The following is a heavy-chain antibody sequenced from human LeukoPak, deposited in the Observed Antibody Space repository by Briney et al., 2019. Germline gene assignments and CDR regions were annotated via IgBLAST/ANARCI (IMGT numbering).Heavy chain of an antibody. CDR1: GGSFSGYY. J-gene: IGHJ3*02. Sequence: SETLSLTCAVYGGSFSGYYWRWIRQPPGKGLEWIGEINHSGSTNYYPSLKSRVTISVDTSKNQFSLKLSSVTAADTAVYYCAREVFRWRITMVRGVSPSFDIWGQGTMATVSS. CDR2: INHSGST. V-gene: IGHV4-34*01. D-gene: IGHD3-10*01. CDR3: AREVFRWRITMVRGVSPSFDI.